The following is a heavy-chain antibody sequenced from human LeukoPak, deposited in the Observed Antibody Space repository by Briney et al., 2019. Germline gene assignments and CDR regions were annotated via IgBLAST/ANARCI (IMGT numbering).Heavy chain of an antibody. D-gene: IGHD3-3*01. J-gene: IGHJ4*02. V-gene: IGHV3-9*01. Sequence: GRSLRLSCSVSGFTFDDYAMHWVRQAPGKGLEWVSGISWNSGSIGYADSVKGRFTISRDNAKNSLYLQMNSLRAEDTAVYYCARAEWLLTFFDYWGQGTLVTVSS. CDR3: ARAEWLLTFFDY. CDR1: GFTFDDYA. CDR2: ISWNSGSI.